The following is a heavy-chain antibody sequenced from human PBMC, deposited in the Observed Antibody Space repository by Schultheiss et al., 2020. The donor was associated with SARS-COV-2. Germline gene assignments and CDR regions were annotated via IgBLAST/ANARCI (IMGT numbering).Heavy chain of an antibody. J-gene: IGHJ6*02. CDR1: GYTFTDYG. Sequence: ASVKVSCKASGYTFTDYGINWVRQAPGQGLEWMGWISGYNGDTKYAQKFQGRVIMTADTSSSTVYMDLRSLTSDDTAVYYCARSGDLPYYYYGLDVWGQGTTVTVSS. V-gene: IGHV1-18*01. D-gene: IGHD3-10*01. CDR3: ARSGDLPYYYYGLDV. CDR2: ISGYNGDT.